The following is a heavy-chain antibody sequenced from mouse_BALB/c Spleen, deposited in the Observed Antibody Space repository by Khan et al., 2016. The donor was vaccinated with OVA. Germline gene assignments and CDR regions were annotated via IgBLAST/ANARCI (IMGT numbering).Heavy chain of an antibody. J-gene: IGHJ2*01. CDR3: ARVYGGDFDY. CDR1: GYSITSDYA. D-gene: IGHD1-1*01. Sequence: VQLKESGPGLVKPSQSLYLTCTATGYSITSDYAWNWIRQFPGNKLEWMGFISYSGNTNYNPSLKSRISITRDTSKNQFFLQLNSVTTEDTATYYCARVYGGDFDYWGQGTTLTVSS. V-gene: IGHV3-2*02. CDR2: ISYSGNT.